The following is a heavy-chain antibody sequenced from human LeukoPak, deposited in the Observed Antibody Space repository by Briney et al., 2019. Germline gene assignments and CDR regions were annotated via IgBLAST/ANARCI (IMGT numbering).Heavy chain of an antibody. CDR3: LPTAEKIDS. CDR1: GFTFSSYS. D-gene: IGHD4-17*01. V-gene: IGHV3-21*01. CDR2: IGSSGTYI. J-gene: IGHJ4*02. Sequence: TGGSLRLSCAASGFTFSSYSMTWVRQAPGKGLEWVSAIGSSGTYIYYADSVKGRFIISRDNAKNSLSLQMNSLRAEDTAVYYCLPTAEKIDSWGQGTLVTVSS.